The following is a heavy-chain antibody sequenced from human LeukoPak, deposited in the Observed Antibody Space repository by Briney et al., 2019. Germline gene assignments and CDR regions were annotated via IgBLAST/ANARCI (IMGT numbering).Heavy chain of an antibody. Sequence: PLASVKVSCKASGYTFTGYYMHWVRQAPGQGLEWMGWINPNSGGTNYAQKFQGRVTMTRDTSISTAYMELSRLRSDDTAVYYCARPSQAMVRGVDFDYWGQGTLVTVSS. J-gene: IGHJ4*02. D-gene: IGHD3-10*01. CDR1: GYTFTGYY. CDR3: ARPSQAMVRGVDFDY. CDR2: INPNSGGT. V-gene: IGHV1-2*02.